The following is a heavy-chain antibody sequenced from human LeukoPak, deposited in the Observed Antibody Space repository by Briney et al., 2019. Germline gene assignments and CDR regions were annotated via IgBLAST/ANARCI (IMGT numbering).Heavy chain of an antibody. Sequence: PSETLSLTCTVSGGSISSGNYYWTWIRQPAGTALEWIGRIYSGSTNYNYSLKSRVTISADTSKNQFSLNLSSVTAADTAVYYCARDRPGTYFDYWGQGTLVTVSS. CDR1: GGSISSGNYY. CDR3: ARDRPGTYFDY. D-gene: IGHD1-26*01. V-gene: IGHV4-61*02. J-gene: IGHJ4*02. CDR2: IYSGST.